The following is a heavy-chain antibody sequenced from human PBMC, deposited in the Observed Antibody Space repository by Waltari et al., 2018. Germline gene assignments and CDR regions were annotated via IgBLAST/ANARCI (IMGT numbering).Heavy chain of an antibody. CDR1: GYTCSSYP. Sequence: QVQLVQSGAEVKKPGASVKVSCKASGYTCSSYPIHWVRQAPGQRLEWMGWINGGSGKIKYSQTFQGRLTMTRDTSATTGYMELSSPRSGDTAIYYCARGEHGGFDYWGQGTLVTVSS. V-gene: IGHV1-3*01. J-gene: IGHJ4*02. D-gene: IGHD3-16*01. CDR3: ARGEHGGFDY. CDR2: INGGSGKI.